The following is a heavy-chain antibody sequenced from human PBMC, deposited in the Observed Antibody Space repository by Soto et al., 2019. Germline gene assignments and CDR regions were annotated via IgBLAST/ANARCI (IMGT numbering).Heavy chain of an antibody. CDR2: ISSISSYI. J-gene: IGHJ6*02. CDR1: GFTFSSYS. D-gene: IGHD3-3*01. CDR3: ARSEHYDFWSGYIYGMDV. Sequence: GGSLSLSCAASGFTFSSYSMNWVRQAPGKGLEWVSSISSISSYIYYADSVKGRFTISRDNAKNSLYLQMNSLRAEDTAVYYCARSEHYDFWSGYIYGMDVWGQGTTVTVSS. V-gene: IGHV3-21*01.